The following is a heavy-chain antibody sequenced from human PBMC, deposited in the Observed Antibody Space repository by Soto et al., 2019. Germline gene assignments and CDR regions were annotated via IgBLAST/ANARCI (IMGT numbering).Heavy chain of an antibody. D-gene: IGHD2-15*01. J-gene: IGHJ5*02. V-gene: IGHV2-26*01. CDR1: GFSLSNAGMG. Sequence: QVTLKESGPVLVKPTETLTLTCTVSGFSLSNAGMGVSWIRQPPGKALEWLAHIFSNDERRFSTSLKNRLTISKDPFNSQVVLIMTNMDPVDTATYYCAQTEDGGRSRTPAGWFDAWGQGPLVTVS. CDR2: IFSNDER. CDR3: AQTEDGGRSRTPAGWFDA.